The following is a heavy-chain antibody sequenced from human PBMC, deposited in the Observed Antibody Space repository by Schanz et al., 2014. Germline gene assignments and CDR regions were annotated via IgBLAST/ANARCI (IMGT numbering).Heavy chain of an antibody. D-gene: IGHD3-10*01. CDR3: ARGRGFYDY. J-gene: IGHJ4*02. CDR1: GYTFTSHG. V-gene: IGHV1-69*04. Sequence: QVQLVQSGAEVKKPGASVKVSCKASGYTFTSHGISWVRQAPGHGLEWMGKIIPVLNIATYAQRFQGRVSITADTSTNTAYMELSSLTSEDTAVHSCARGRGFYDYWGQGTLVTVSS. CDR2: IIPVLNIA.